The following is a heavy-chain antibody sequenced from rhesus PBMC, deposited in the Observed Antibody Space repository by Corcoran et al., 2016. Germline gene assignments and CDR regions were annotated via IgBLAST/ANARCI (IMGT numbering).Heavy chain of an antibody. Sequence: QVQLQESGPGLVKPSETLSLTCAVSGGSISGGYDWSWIRQPPGKGLEWIGYFYGSSGRTTYNPSRKHRGTISKDTSKNQFSLKLSSVTAADTAVYYCARLYGRFTALVDYFDYWGQGVLVTVSS. CDR2: FYGSSGRT. CDR3: ARLYGRFTALVDYFDY. J-gene: IGHJ4*01. CDR1: GGSISGGYD. D-gene: IGHD2-27*01. V-gene: IGHV4-76*01.